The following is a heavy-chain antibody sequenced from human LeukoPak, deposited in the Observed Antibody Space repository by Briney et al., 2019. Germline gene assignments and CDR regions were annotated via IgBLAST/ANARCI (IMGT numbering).Heavy chain of an antibody. V-gene: IGHV3-23*01. Sequence: PGGSLRLSCAASGFTFSSYVMSWVRQAPGKGLEWVSALTSSGDTTYYGDSVKGRFTISRDNSKNTLYLQMNSLRAEDTAVYYCARDFNDDYDFWSGSHAPGFDYWGQGTLVTVSS. CDR1: GFTFSSYV. CDR2: LTSSGDTT. J-gene: IGHJ4*02. CDR3: ARDFNDDYDFWSGSHAPGFDY. D-gene: IGHD3-3*01.